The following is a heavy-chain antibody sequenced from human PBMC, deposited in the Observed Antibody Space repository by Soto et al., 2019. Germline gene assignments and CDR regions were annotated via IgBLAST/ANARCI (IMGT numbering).Heavy chain of an antibody. CDR3: ARYRDYDILTGYPYGMDV. J-gene: IGHJ6*02. CDR2: IYPGDSDT. D-gene: IGHD3-9*01. Sequence: LGESLKISCKGSGYSFTSYWIGWVRQMPGKGLEWMGIIYPGDSDTRYSPSFQGQVTISADKSINTAYLQWSSLKASDTAMYYCARYRDYDILTGYPYGMDVWGQGTTDTAP. V-gene: IGHV5-51*01. CDR1: GYSFTSYW.